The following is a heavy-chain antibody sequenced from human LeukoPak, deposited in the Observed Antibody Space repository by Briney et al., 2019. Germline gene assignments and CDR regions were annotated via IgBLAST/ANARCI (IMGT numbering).Heavy chain of an antibody. CDR1: GGSISGGKDF. V-gene: IGHV4-39*01. J-gene: IGHJ4*02. CDR3: ARRGITYSSSFFDS. Sequence: SETLSLTCTVSGGSISGGKDFWAWIRQPPGKGLEWIGSIYYSGSTYYNPSLKSRATISVDTSKSEFPLNLHSVTAADTAVYFCARRGITYSSSFFDSWGQGTLVTVSS. CDR2: IYYSGST. D-gene: IGHD6-13*01.